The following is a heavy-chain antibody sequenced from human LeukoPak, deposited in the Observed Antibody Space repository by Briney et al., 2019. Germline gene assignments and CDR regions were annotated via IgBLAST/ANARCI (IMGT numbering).Heavy chain of an antibody. CDR3: ARHGTDWYIQDTRFDY. CDR1: GYSITSGYY. V-gene: IGHV4-38-2*02. D-gene: IGHD3/OR15-3a*01. J-gene: IGHJ4*02. Sequence: PSETLSLTCTVSGYSITSGYYWGWIRQPPGKGLEWIGSIYHSGSTYYNPSLKSRVTISADTSKNQFSLRLISVTAADTAVYYCARHGTDWYIQDTRFDYWGQGTLVTVSS. CDR2: IYHSGST.